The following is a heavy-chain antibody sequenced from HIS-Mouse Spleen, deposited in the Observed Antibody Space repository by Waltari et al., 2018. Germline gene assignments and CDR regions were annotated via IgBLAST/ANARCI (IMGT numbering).Heavy chain of an antibody. J-gene: IGHJ4*02. D-gene: IGHD3-9*01. CDR2: MDPESGNT. Sequence: QVQLVQSGAEVKKPGASVKVSCKASGYTFTSYDINWVRQATGQGLEWMGWMDPESGNTGDAQKFQGGVTRTSNTYISTAYMELSSLRSDDTAVYYCARGRNLRYFDWLLFDYWGQGTLVTVSS. CDR3: ARGRNLRYFDWLLFDY. V-gene: IGHV1-8*01. CDR1: GYTFTSYD.